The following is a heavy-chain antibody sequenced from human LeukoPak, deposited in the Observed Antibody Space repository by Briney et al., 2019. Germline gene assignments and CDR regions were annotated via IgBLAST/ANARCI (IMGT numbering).Heavy chain of an antibody. Sequence: KPSETLSLTCVVSGGSISSGDYYWSWIRQPPGKGLEWIGYIYCSGSTYYNPSLKSRVTISVDTSKNQFSLKLSSVTAADTAVYYCARDRDSGSYWDYYYYGMDVWGQGTTVTVSS. CDR3: ARDRDSGSYWDYYYYGMDV. J-gene: IGHJ6*02. CDR2: IYCSGST. CDR1: GGSISSGDYY. V-gene: IGHV4-30-4*01. D-gene: IGHD1-26*01.